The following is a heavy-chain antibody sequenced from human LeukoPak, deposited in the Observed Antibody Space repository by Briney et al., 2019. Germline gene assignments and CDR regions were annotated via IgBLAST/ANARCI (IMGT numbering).Heavy chain of an antibody. Sequence: GGSLRLSCAASGFTFSSYAMHWVRQAPGKGLEWVAVISYDGSNKYYADSVKGRFTISRDNSKNTLYLQMNSLRAEDTAVYYCARDDGWGTDSSSWYLLDYWGQGTPVTVSS. CDR1: GFTFSSYA. CDR2: ISYDGSNK. D-gene: IGHD6-13*01. V-gene: IGHV3-30*04. CDR3: ARDDGWGTDSSSWYLLDY. J-gene: IGHJ4*02.